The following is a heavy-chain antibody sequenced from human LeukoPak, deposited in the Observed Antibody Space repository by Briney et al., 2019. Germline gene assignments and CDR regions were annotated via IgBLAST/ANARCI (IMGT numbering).Heavy chain of an antibody. CDR3: ARDLYSGYDTLGWFDP. J-gene: IGHJ5*02. CDR2: ISAYNGNT. D-gene: IGHD5-12*01. CDR1: GYTFTSYG. Sequence: GASVKVSCKASGYTFTSYGISWVRQAPGQGLEWMGWISAYNGNTNYAQKLQGRVTMTTDTSTSTAYMELRSLRSDDTAVYYCARDLYSGYDTLGWFDPWGQGTLVTVSS. V-gene: IGHV1-18*01.